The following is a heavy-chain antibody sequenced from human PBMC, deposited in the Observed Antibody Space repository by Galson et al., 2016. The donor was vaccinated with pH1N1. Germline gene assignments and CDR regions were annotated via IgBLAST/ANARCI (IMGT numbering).Heavy chain of an antibody. V-gene: IGHV3-7*01. Sequence: SLRLSCAASEFTFSTYWMNWVRQAPGEGLEWVANIKPDGSEIYYVDSVWGRFTISSDNAKKSVFLQRNGLRADDTAVYYCAAGRDGAGFDSWGQGTLVTASS. CDR3: AAGRDGAGFDS. CDR1: EFTFSTYW. J-gene: IGHJ4*02. CDR2: IKPDGSEI. D-gene: IGHD3-10*01.